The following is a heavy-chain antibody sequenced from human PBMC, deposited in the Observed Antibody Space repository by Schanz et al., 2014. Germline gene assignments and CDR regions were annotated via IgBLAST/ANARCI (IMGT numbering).Heavy chain of an antibody. CDR3: PKDSRIRLFFQFDA. CDR1: GFTFADYA. D-gene: IGHD3-3*01. V-gene: IGHV3-9*01. CDR2: ISWNGAGI. Sequence: DVQLVESGGGLVQPGRSLRLSCAASGFTFADYAMHWVRQAPGKGLEWVSGISWNGAGIGYADSVKGRFTISRDNAKNFLHLKLNSVKAADNSFYYGPKDSRIRLFFQFDAWGQGTLVTVSS. J-gene: IGHJ5*02.